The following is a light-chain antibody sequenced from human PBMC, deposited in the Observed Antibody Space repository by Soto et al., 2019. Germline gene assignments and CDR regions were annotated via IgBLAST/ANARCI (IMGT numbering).Light chain of an antibody. CDR3: QQRRDWPLLT. CDR1: QSVAGY. J-gene: IGKJ4*01. V-gene: IGKV3-11*01. Sequence: EIVLTQSPATLSLSPGDRANLSCRASQSVAGYLAWYQQKTGQPPRLLIYDASNRATGIPDRFRGSGSGTDFTLTITSLEPEDFAVYYCQQRRDWPLLTFGGGTRVEI. CDR2: DAS.